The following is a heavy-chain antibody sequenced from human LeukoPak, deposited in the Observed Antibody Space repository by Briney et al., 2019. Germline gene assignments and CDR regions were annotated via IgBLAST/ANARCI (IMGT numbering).Heavy chain of an antibody. D-gene: IGHD3-10*01. CDR2: VNHSGST. J-gene: IGHJ4*02. Sequence: SETLSLTCAVYGGSFSGYYWSWIRQPPGKGLEWIGEVNHSGSTNYNPSLKSRVTISVDTSKNQFSLKLSSVTAADTAVYYCARGRGRSYFDYWGQGTLVTVSS. CDR1: GGSFSGYY. V-gene: IGHV4-34*01. CDR3: ARGRGRSYFDY.